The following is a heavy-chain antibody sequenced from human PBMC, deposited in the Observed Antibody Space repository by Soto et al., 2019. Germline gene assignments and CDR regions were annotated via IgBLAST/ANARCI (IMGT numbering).Heavy chain of an antibody. CDR1: GGSFSGYY. CDR2: INHSGGT. D-gene: IGHD3-9*01. J-gene: IGHJ5*02. Sequence: SETLSLTCAVYGGSFSGYYWSWIRQPPGKGLEWIGEINHSGGTNYNPSLKSRVTISVDTSKNQFSLKLSSVTAADTAVYYCARGSVVLRYFDWFPNWFDPWGQGTLVTVPQ. V-gene: IGHV4-34*01. CDR3: ARGSVVLRYFDWFPNWFDP.